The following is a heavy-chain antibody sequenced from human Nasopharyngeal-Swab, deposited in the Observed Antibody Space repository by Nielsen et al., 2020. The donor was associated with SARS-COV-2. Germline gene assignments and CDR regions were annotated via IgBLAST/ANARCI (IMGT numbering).Heavy chain of an antibody. V-gene: IGHV1-3*01. CDR2: INAGNGNT. D-gene: IGHD3-3*01. Sequence: ASVKVSCKASGYTFTSYAMHWVRQAPGQRLEWMGWINAGNGNTKYSQKFQGRVTITRDTSASTAYMELSSLRSEDTAVYYCARDIAPYYDFWSGLDGGYGMDVWGQGTTVTVSS. CDR1: GYTFTSYA. J-gene: IGHJ6*02. CDR3: ARDIAPYYDFWSGLDGGYGMDV.